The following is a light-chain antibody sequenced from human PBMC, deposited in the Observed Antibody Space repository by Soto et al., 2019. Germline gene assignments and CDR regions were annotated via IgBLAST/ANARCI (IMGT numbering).Light chain of an antibody. CDR1: QSISTW. CDR3: QQYNIFPYT. V-gene: IGKV1-5*03. J-gene: IGKJ2*01. CDR2: KAS. Sequence: DIQMTQSPSTLSASVGDRVTITCRASQSISTWLAWYQQKPGKAPKLLIYKASSLDSGVPSRFSGSGSGTEFTLTISSLQPEDFATFYCQQYNIFPYTFGQGTKLEIK.